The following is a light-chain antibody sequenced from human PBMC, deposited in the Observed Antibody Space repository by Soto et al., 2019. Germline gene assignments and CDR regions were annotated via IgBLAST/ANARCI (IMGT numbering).Light chain of an antibody. CDR3: SSDTTSSTLI. CDR2: EIN. CDR1: SSDIGSYNF. J-gene: IGLJ2*01. V-gene: IGLV2-14*01. Sequence: QSALTQPASVSGSPGQSITISCTGTSSDIGSYNFVSGYQQHPGKAPKLLIHEINNRPSGVSIRFSGSKSGNTASLTISGLQAEDEADYYCSSDTTSSTLIFGGGTKLTVL.